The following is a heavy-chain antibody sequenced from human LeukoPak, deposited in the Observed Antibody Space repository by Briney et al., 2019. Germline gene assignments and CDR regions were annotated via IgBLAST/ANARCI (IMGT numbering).Heavy chain of an antibody. J-gene: IGHJ4*02. Sequence: SETLSLTCIVSGDSISPYYWNWIRQPPGKGLEWIGSIYHSGSTYYNPSLKSRVTISVDTSKNQFSLKLSSVTAADTAVYYCASLVAIAAAGLFDYWGQGTLVTVSS. D-gene: IGHD6-13*01. CDR3: ASLVAIAAAGLFDY. CDR1: GDSISPYY. V-gene: IGHV4-38-2*02. CDR2: IYHSGST.